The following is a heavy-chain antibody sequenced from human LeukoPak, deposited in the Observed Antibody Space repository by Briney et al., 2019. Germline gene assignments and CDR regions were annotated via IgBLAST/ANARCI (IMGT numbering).Heavy chain of an antibody. J-gene: IGHJ4*02. V-gene: IGHV4-59*08. CDR2: IYYSGST. CDR1: GGSISSYY. D-gene: IGHD3-22*01. CDR3: ARHNYDSSGEFDY. Sequence: ATLSLTCTVSGGSISSYYWSWIRQPPGKGLEWIGYIYYSGSTNYNPSLKSRVTISVDTSKNQFSLKLSSVTAADTAVYYCARHNYDSSGEFDYWGQGTLVTVSS.